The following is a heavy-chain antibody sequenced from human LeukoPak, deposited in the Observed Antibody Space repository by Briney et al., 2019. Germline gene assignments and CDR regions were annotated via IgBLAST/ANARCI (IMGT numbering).Heavy chain of an antibody. Sequence: GRSLRLSCAASGFTFSSYGMHWVRQAPGKGLEWVAVISYDGSNKYYADSVKGRFTISRDNSKNTPYLQMNSLRAEDTAVYYCAKGGYFDWLSFDYWGQGTLVTVSS. CDR1: GFTFSSYG. J-gene: IGHJ4*02. CDR2: ISYDGSNK. CDR3: AKGGYFDWLSFDY. V-gene: IGHV3-30*18. D-gene: IGHD3-9*01.